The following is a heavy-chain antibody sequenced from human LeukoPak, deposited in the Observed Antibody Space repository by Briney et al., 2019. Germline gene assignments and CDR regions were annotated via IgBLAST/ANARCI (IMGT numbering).Heavy chain of an antibody. CDR3: ARDRYCSSTSCYYSPGY. Sequence: SETLSLTCAVYGGSFSGYYWSWIRQPPGKGLEWIGEINHSGGTNYNPSLKSRVTISVGTSKNQFSLKLSSVTAADTAVYYCARDRYCSSTSCYYSPGYWGQGTLVTVSS. CDR2: INHSGGT. D-gene: IGHD2-2*01. J-gene: IGHJ4*02. V-gene: IGHV4-34*01. CDR1: GGSFSGYY.